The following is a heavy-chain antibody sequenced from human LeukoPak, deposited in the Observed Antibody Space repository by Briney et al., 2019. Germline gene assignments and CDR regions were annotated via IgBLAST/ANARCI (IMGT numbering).Heavy chain of an antibody. Sequence: PGGSLRLSCAASGFNFGEVGMAWVRQTPGMGGEGGADIKEVGRDSFYVSSVKVRFPIPRDNPKNSVYLQMNGLRPEYMAVYHGATVRSCTTCYLPDYWGQGTLAAVSS. J-gene: IGHJ4*02. CDR2: IKEVGRDS. CDR1: GFNFGEVG. D-gene: IGHD2-2*01. CDR3: ATVRSCTTCYLPDY. V-gene: IGHV3-7*01.